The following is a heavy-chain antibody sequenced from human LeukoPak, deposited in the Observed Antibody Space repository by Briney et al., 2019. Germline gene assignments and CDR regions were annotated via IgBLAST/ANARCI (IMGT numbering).Heavy chain of an antibody. CDR3: ARGGGRFWSGYYPPKNWFDP. CDR2: INHSGST. J-gene: IGHJ5*02. V-gene: IGHV4-34*01. Sequence: SETLSLTCAVYGGSFSGYYWSWIRQPPGKGLEWIGEINHSGSTNYNPSLKSRVTISVDTSKNQFSLKLSSVTAADTAVYYCARGGGRFWSGYYPPKNWFDPWGQGTLVTVSS. D-gene: IGHD3-3*01. CDR1: GGSFSGYY.